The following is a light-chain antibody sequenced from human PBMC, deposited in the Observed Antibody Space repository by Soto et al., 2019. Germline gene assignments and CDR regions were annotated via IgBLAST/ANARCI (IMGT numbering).Light chain of an antibody. V-gene: IGKV3-20*01. Sequence: EIVLTQSPGTLSLSPGKRATLSCRASQSISSSYLAWYQHKPGQAPRLLISGASNRASGIPARFSAWGSGTDFTLTISRVDPADFAFYYCQQYFTSPITFGQGTRLEIK. CDR3: QQYFTSPIT. J-gene: IGKJ5*01. CDR2: GAS. CDR1: QSISSSY.